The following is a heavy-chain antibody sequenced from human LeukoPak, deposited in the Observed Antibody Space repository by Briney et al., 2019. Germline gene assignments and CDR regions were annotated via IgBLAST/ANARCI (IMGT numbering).Heavy chain of an antibody. V-gene: IGHV1-2*02. J-gene: IGHJ4*02. D-gene: IGHD3-22*01. CDR1: GYTFTGYY. Sequence: ASVKVSCKASGYTFTGYYMHWVRQAPGQGLEWMGSINPNSGGTNYAQKFQGRVTMTRDTSISTAYMELSRLRSDDTAVYYCARGTYYYDSYYFDYWGQGTLVTVSS. CDR3: ARGTYYYDSYYFDY. CDR2: INPNSGGT.